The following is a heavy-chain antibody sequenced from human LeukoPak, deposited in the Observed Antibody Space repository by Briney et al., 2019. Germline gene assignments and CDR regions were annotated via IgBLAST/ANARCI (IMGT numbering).Heavy chain of an antibody. D-gene: IGHD3-22*01. J-gene: IGHJ5*02. Sequence: PPETLSLTCSVFGGSISSSNYYWGWIRQPPGKGLEWIGSIHHTGSTHFNPSLKSRVTISVDTSKNQFSLKLSSVTAADTAVYFCARDLTFHHDIPGYFYWFDPWGQGTLVTVSS. CDR3: ARDLTFHHDIPGYFYWFDP. V-gene: IGHV4-39*07. CDR2: IHHTGST. CDR1: GGSISSSNYY.